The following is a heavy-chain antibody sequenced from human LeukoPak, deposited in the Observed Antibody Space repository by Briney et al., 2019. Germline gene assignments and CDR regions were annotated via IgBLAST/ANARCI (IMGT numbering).Heavy chain of an antibody. Sequence: SQTLSLTCTVSGGSISSGGYYWSWIRQHPGKGLEWIGYIYYSGSTYYNPSLKSRVTISVDTSKNQFSLKLSSVTAADTAVYYCARGRLYRHWFDPWGQGTLVTVSS. CDR3: ARGRLYRHWFDP. CDR2: IYYSGST. V-gene: IGHV4-31*03. CDR1: GGSISSGGYY. J-gene: IGHJ5*02. D-gene: IGHD2-15*01.